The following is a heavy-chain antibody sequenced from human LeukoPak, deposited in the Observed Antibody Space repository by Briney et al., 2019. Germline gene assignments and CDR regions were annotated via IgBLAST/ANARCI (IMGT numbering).Heavy chain of an antibody. CDR3: ARGYDILTGFVGMDV. D-gene: IGHD3-9*01. J-gene: IGHJ6*02. CDR2: INAGNGNT. CDR1: GYTFTSYA. V-gene: IGHV1-3*01. Sequence: GASVKVSCKASGYTFTSYAMHWVRQAPGQRLEWMGWINAGNGNTKYSQKFQGRVTITRDTSASTAYMELSSLRSEDTAVYYCARGYDILTGFVGMDVWGQGTTVTVSS.